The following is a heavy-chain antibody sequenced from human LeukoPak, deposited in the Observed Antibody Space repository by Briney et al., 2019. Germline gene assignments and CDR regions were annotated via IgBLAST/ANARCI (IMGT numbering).Heavy chain of an antibody. J-gene: IGHJ4*02. CDR3: ARDLSDDYSLDY. CDR1: GFTFSTYS. CDR2: ISESGAAI. Sequence: TGGSLRLSCAASGFTFSTYSINWVRQAPGKGLQWVSYISESGAAIYYADSVKGRFTISRDNAKNSVYLQMNSLRDGDTAVYYCARDLSDDYSLDYWGQGTLVSVSS. V-gene: IGHV3-48*02. D-gene: IGHD3-16*01.